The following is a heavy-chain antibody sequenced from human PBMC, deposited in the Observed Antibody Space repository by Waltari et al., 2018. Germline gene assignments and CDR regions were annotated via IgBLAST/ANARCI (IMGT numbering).Heavy chain of an antibody. V-gene: IGHV3-33*01. J-gene: IGHJ4*02. CDR2: IWYDGSNK. Sequence: QVQLVESGGGVVQPGKSLRLSCAASGLTFSSHGMHWVRQAPGKGLEWVALIWYDGSNKYYADSVKGRFTISRDNSKNTLYLQMNSLRAEDTAVYYCARGIGVWGSYRYTRTDHWGRGTLVIVSS. D-gene: IGHD3-16*02. CDR1: GLTFSSHG. CDR3: ARGIGVWGSYRYTRTDH.